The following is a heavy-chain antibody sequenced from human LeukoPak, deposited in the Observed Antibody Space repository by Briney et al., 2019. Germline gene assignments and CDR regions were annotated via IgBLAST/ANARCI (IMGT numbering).Heavy chain of an antibody. V-gene: IGHV3-66*01. J-gene: IGHJ4*02. CDR2: IYSGGST. CDR3: AKSGYNRFDY. D-gene: IGHD5-24*01. Sequence: PGGSLRLSCAVSGFTVSNNYMSWVRQAPGKGLEWVSIIYSGGSTYYADSVKGRFTISRDNSKNTLYLQMNSLRAEDTAVYYCAKSGYNRFDYWGQGTLVTVSS. CDR1: GFTVSNNY.